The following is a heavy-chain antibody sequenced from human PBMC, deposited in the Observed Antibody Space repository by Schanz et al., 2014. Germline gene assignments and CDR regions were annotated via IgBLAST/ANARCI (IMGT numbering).Heavy chain of an antibody. Sequence: LSCAASGFTFDIYAMNWVRQAPGKGLEWVSGISGRGVNTCYSDSVRGRFTISRDNFKNRLYLQKKSLRTEEEAVYYCAKETVVEPGAEDDVASWGKGTLVNV. D-gene: IGHD2-2*01. V-gene: IGHV3-23*01. J-gene: IGHJ4*02. CDR2: ISGRGVNT. CDR1: GFTFDIYA. CDR3: AKETVVEPGAEDDVAS.